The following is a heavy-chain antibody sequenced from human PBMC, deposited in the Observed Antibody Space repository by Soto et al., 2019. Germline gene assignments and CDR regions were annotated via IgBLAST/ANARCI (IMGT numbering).Heavy chain of an antibody. J-gene: IGHJ4*02. CDR3: ARGQRAVAGTGNYFDY. V-gene: IGHV4-34*01. Sequence: PSETLSLTCAVYGGSFSGYYWSWIRQPPGKGLEWIGEINHSGSTNYNPSLKSRVTISVDTSKNQFSLKLSSVTAADTAVYYCARGQRAVAGTGNYFDYWGQGTLVTVSS. CDR1: GGSFSGYY. CDR2: INHSGST. D-gene: IGHD6-19*01.